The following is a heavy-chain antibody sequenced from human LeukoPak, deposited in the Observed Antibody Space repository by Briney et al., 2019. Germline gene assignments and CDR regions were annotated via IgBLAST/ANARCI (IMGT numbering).Heavy chain of an antibody. CDR1: GYTFTGYY. CDR2: INPNSGGT. Sequence: ASVKVSCKASGYTFTGYYMHCVRQAPGQGLEWMGWINPNSGGTNYAQKFQGRVTMTRDTSISTAYMELSRLRSDDTAVYYCARDFRYCSSTSCYGDAFDIWGQGTMVTVSS. J-gene: IGHJ3*02. D-gene: IGHD2-2*01. CDR3: ARDFRYCSSTSCYGDAFDI. V-gene: IGHV1-2*02.